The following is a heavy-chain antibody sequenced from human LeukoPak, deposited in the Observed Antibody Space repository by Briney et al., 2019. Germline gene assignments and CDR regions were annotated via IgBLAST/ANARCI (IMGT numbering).Heavy chain of an antibody. J-gene: IGHJ4*02. Sequence: GGSPRLSCAASGFTFSSYAMSWVRQAPGKGLEWVSAISGSGGTTYYADSVKGRFTISRDNSKNTLYLQMSSLRAEDTAVYYCAKDRGMFLVGYLDYWGQGTLVTVSS. V-gene: IGHV3-23*01. CDR2: ISGSGGTT. CDR1: GFTFSSYA. CDR3: AKDRGMFLVGYLDY. D-gene: IGHD2-15*01.